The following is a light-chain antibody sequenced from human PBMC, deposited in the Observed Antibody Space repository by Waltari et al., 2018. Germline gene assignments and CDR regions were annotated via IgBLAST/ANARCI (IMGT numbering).Light chain of an antibody. CDR1: SSDVGAYDY. CDR2: DFT. CDR3: CSHTSTSTLV. V-gene: IGLV2-14*03. J-gene: IGLJ1*01. Sequence: QSALTQPASVSGSPGQSITISCIGSSSDVGAYDYVSWYQQYPGKAPRLMISDFTSRPSGVSYRFSVSKSGNTASLTISGLQAEDEADYYCCSHTSTSTLVFGTGTKVTVL.